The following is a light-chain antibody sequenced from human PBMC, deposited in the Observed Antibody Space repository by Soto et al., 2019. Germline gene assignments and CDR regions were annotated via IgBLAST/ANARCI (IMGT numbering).Light chain of an antibody. J-gene: IGKJ2*03. CDR1: QSVSSN. CDR3: QQYEDWPYS. V-gene: IGKV3-15*01. CDR2: DAS. Sequence: EVVMTQSPATLSVSPGERSTLSCRASQSVSSNLAWYQQKPGQTPRLLIYDASIRDTGIPARFSGSGSGTEFTLTISSLRPEDFAVYYCQQYEDWPYSFGQGSKLEIK.